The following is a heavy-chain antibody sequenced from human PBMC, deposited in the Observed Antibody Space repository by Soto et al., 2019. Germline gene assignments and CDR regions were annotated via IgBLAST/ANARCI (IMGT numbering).Heavy chain of an antibody. CDR2: ISAYNGNK. V-gene: IGHV1-18*04. D-gene: IGHD6-6*01. J-gene: IGHJ4*02. Sequence: QIQLVQSGGEVRKPGASVEISCKTSGFMFTTYGFSWVRQAPGQGLEWVAWISAYNGNKKYAQKFQDRVTMTTDSSTTTVSMELRSRTSDDTAIYYCARTGGGMAARPLDYWGQGTLVTVSS. CDR3: ARTGGGMAARPLDY. CDR1: GFMFTTYG.